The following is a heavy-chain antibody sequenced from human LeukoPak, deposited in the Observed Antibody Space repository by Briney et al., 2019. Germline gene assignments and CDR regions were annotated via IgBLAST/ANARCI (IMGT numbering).Heavy chain of an antibody. D-gene: IGHD5-18*01. CDR3: AKTPMVNKGYFDY. V-gene: IGHV3-9*01. J-gene: IGHJ4*02. Sequence: PGGSLRLSCAASGFTFYDYAMHWVRQAPGKGLEWVSGISWNSGSIGYADSVKGRFTISRDNAKNSLYLQMNSLRAEDTALYYCAKTPMVNKGYFDYWGQGTLVTVSS. CDR1: GFTFYDYA. CDR2: ISWNSGSI.